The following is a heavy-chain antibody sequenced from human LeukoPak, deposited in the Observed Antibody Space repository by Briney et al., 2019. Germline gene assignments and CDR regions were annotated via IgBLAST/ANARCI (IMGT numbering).Heavy chain of an antibody. CDR2: ISKDGSNE. V-gene: IGHV3-30*03. CDR3: ARDHNGDFDY. J-gene: IGHJ4*02. D-gene: IGHD2-8*01. Sequence: GGSLRLSCAASGFKFSAYGMHWVRQAPGKGLEWVAVISKDGSNEFYADSVKGRFTISRDNSKNTLYLQMGSLRAEDMAVYYCARDHNGDFDYWGQGTLVTVSS. CDR1: GFKFSAYG.